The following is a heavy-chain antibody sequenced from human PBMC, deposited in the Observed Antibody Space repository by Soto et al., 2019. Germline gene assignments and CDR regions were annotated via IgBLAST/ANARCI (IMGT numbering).Heavy chain of an antibody. CDR2: INVVGGAT. V-gene: IGHV3-23*01. CDR3: VKNYYFDC. CDR1: GVTLYIFV. J-gene: IGHJ4*02. Sequence: PGWCIGLARTSSGVTLYIFVMAGVRQAPGKGLEWVSSINVVGGATNFADSVKGRFTISRDDSKNTLYLQMNSLRAEETAIYYRVKNYYFDCWGQGTRVTVSS.